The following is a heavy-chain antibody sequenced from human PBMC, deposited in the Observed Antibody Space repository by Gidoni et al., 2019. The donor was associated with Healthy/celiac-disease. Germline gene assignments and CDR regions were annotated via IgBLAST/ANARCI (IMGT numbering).Heavy chain of an antibody. CDR1: GYSFTSYW. CDR3: ARPMLGAAAEGAFDI. CDR2: IDPSDSYT. Sequence: EVQLVQSGAEVKKPGESLRISCKGSGYSFTSYWISWVRQMPGKGLEWMGRIDPSDSYTNYSPSFQGHVTISADKSISTAYLQWSSLKASDTAMYYCARPMLGAAAEGAFDIWGQGTMVTVSS. D-gene: IGHD6-13*01. J-gene: IGHJ3*02. V-gene: IGHV5-10-1*03.